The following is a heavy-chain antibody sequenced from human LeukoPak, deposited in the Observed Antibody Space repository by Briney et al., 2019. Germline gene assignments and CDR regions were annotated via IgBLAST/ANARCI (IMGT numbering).Heavy chain of an antibody. J-gene: IGHJ4*02. D-gene: IGHD5-18*01. Sequence: PGGSLRLSCAASGFTFSSYAMSWVRQAPGKGLEWVSAISGSGGSTYYADSVKGRFTISRDNSKNTLYLQLNSLRAEDTAVYYCAKGSLRGQLRFGYDYWGQGTLVTVSS. CDR1: GFTFSSYA. CDR2: ISGSGGST. V-gene: IGHV3-23*01. CDR3: AKGSLRGQLRFGYDY.